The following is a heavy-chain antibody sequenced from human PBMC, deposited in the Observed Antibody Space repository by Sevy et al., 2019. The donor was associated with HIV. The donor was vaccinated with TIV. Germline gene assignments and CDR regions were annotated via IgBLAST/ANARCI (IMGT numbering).Heavy chain of an antibody. D-gene: IGHD3-22*01. CDR2: FIPMFDTA. CDR3: AGSYFDSSGYSPLFYYGMDV. V-gene: IGHV1-69*13. Sequence: ASVKVSCKASGGTFSNYAISWVRQAPGQGLEWMGGFIPMFDTANYAQKFQGKVTLTADGSTTTAYMELSSLSFDDTAVYYCAGSYFDSSGYSPLFYYGMDVWGQGTTFTVSS. J-gene: IGHJ6*02. CDR1: GGTFSNYA.